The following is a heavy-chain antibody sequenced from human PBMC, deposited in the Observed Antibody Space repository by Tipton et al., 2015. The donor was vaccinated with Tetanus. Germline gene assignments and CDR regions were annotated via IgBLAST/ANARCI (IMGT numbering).Heavy chain of an antibody. D-gene: IGHD2-2*01. J-gene: IGHJ4*02. CDR3: ARVRGYCSSTTCSGIDY. CDR2: IKQDGGEK. V-gene: IGHV3-7*01. CDR1: GFTFNTYW. Sequence: SLRLSCAASGFTFNTYWMTWVHQVPGKGLEWVANIKQDGGEKYCVDSVKGRFTISRDNARNSLYLQMNSLRAEDTAVYYCARVRGYCSSTTCSGIDYWGQGTLVTVSS.